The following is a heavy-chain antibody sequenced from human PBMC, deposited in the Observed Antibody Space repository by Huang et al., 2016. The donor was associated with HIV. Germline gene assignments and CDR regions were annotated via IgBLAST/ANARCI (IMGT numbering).Heavy chain of an antibody. D-gene: IGHD2-8*01. Sequence: QVQLQQWGAGLLKPSETLSLTCAVYGGSISGFYWTWIRQPPGKGLEWLGEINPVGNTNSNPSLKSRVTISEDTSKNQFSLKLISVTAADTSVYYCARVEYAYGSRRLLYWGQGTLVTVST. CDR1: GGSISGFY. CDR3: ARVEYAYGSRRLLY. V-gene: IGHV4-34*01. CDR2: INPVGNT. J-gene: IGHJ4*02.